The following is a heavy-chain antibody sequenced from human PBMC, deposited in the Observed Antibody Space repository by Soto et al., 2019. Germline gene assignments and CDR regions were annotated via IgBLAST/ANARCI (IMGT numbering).Heavy chain of an antibody. CDR1: GDSVSSNSAA. J-gene: IGHJ6*03. D-gene: IGHD3-16*02. CDR2: TYYRSKWYN. Sequence: SQTLSLTCAISGDSVSSNSAAWNWIRQSPSRGLEWLRRTYYRSKWYNDYAVSVKSRITINPDTSKNQFSLQLNSVTPEDTAVYYCARDRHLGELSLYHSYYYYYMDVWGKGTTVTVSS. CDR3: ARDRHLGELSLYHSYYYYYMDV. V-gene: IGHV6-1*01.